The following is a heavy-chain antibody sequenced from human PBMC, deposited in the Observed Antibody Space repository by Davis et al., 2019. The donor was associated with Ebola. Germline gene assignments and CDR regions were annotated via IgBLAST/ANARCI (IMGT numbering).Heavy chain of an antibody. D-gene: IGHD2-2*02. J-gene: IGHJ3*02. CDR2: IIPIFGTA. V-gene: IGHV1-69*13. CDR1: GGTFSSYA. CDR3: ARDRSSTSCYTSCDAFDI. Sequence: SVKVSCKASGGTFSSYAISWVRQAPGQGLEWMGGIIPIFGTANYAQKFQGRVTITADESTSTAYMELSSLRSDDTAVYYCARDRSSTSCYTSCDAFDIWGQGTMVTVSS.